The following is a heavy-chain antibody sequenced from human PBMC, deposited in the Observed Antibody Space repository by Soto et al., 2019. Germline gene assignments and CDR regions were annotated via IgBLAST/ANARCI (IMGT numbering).Heavy chain of an antibody. Sequence: GVSVKVSCKACGYTFSKDGITWVRQAPGQGLEWMGWISAYNSNTNYAQKLQGRVTMTTDTSTSTAYMELRSLRSDDTAIYYCARLNGYCVGTSCHGYYGMDVWGQGTTVTVSS. J-gene: IGHJ6*02. CDR3: ARLNGYCVGTSCHGYYGMDV. V-gene: IGHV1-18*01. CDR2: ISAYNSNT. D-gene: IGHD2-2*03. CDR1: GYTFSKDG.